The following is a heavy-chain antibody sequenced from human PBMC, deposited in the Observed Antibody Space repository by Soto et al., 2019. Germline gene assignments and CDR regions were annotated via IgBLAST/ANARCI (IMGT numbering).Heavy chain of an antibody. CDR1: GLTFTSNA. CDR2: ISGSAATT. CDR3: ARDRSYYDSSGSYSPPY. D-gene: IGHD3-22*01. Sequence: EVQLLESGGGWVKPGGPLRLSVAASGLTFTSNAITWVRQAPGKGLEWVSAISGSAATTHFADSVKGRFTISRDNSKNTLYLQMNSLRAEDTAVYYCARDRSYYDSSGSYSPPYWGQGTLVTVSS. J-gene: IGHJ4*02. V-gene: IGHV3-23*01.